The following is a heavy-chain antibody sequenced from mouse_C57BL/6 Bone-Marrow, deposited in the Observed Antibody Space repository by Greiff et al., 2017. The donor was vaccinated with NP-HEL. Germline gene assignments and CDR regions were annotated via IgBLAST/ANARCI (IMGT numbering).Heavy chain of an antibody. CDR3: ARKRYYGSSSLDY. CDR2: IWSGGST. V-gene: IGHV2-2*01. D-gene: IGHD1-1*01. CDR1: GFSLTSYG. J-gene: IGHJ2*01. Sequence: QVQLQQSGPGLVQPSQSLSITCTVSGFSLTSYGVHWVRQSPGKGLEWLGVIWSGGSTDSNAAFISRLSISKDNSKSQVFFKMNSLQADDTAIYYCARKRYYGSSSLDYWGQGTTLTVSS.